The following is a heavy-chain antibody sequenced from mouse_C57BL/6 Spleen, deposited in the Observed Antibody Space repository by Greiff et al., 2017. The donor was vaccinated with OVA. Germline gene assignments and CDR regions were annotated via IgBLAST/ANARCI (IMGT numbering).Heavy chain of an antibody. CDR1: GFNIKDYY. D-gene: IGHD1-1*01. CDR3: TRPTVVGPSDY. V-gene: IGHV14-1*01. J-gene: IGHJ2*01. CDR2: IDPEDGDT. Sequence: EVQLQQSGAELVRPGASVKLSCTASGFNIKDYYMHWVKQRPEQGLEWIGRIDPEDGDTEYAPKFQGKATMTADTSSNTAYLQLSSLTSEDTAVYYCTRPTVVGPSDYWGQGTTLTVSS.